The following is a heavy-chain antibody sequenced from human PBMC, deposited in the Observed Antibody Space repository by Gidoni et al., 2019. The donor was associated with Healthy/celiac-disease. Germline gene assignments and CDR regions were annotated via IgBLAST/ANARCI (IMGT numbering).Heavy chain of an antibody. CDR3: ARIGDYEYGMDV. J-gene: IGHJ6*02. CDR2: SSSSSSTT. CDR1: GFTFSSYS. V-gene: IGHV3-48*01. Sequence: EVQLVESGGGLVRPGGCLRCSCAASGFTFSSYSLNWVRQEPGKGLEWVSSSSSSSSTTHDADSMKGRFTTSRDNSKNSLYLQMNSLSADDTAVYYCARIGDYEYGMDVWGQGTPVTVSS.